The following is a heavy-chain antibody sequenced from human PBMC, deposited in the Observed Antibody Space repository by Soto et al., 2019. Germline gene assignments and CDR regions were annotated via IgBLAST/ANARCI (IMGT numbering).Heavy chain of an antibody. CDR2: IWYDGSNK. J-gene: IGHJ2*01. CDR3: ADSWLQTKDWATGNLVPVYF. Sequence: PELSLRLSFAASGFTFSSYGMHWVRQAPGKGLEWVAVIWYDGSNKYYADSVKGRFTISRDNSKSTLYLQMNSLTVEDGAGDYCADSWLQTKDWATGNLVPVYF. CDR1: GFTFSSYG. V-gene: IGHV3-33*01. D-gene: IGHD5-12*01.